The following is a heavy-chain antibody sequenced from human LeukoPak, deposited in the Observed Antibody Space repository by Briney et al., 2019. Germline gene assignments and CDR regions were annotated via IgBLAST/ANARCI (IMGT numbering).Heavy chain of an antibody. CDR1: GYTFTTYD. V-gene: IGHV1-8*01. CDR3: GRLGSRGDF. D-gene: IGHD7-27*01. J-gene: IGHJ4*02. Sequence: ASVKVSCKASGYTFTTYDISWVRQATGQGLEWMGWMNPNSANTGYAQKFQGRVIMTRNTSINTAYMELSRLRFDDTALYYCGRLGSRGDFWGQGTLVTVSS. CDR2: MNPNSANT.